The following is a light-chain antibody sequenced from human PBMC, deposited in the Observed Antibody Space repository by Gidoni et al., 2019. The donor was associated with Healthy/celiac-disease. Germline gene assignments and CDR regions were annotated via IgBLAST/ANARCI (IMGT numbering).Light chain of an antibody. CDR3: SSYTSSSTVV. V-gene: IGLV2-14*01. J-gene: IGLJ2*01. Sequence: QSALTQPASVSGSPRQSITISCTGTSSDVGGYNYVSWYQQHPGQAPNLMIYDVSNRPSGVSNRFSGSKSGNTASLTISGLQAEDEADYYCSSYTSSSTVVFGGGTKLTVL. CDR2: DVS. CDR1: SSDVGGYNY.